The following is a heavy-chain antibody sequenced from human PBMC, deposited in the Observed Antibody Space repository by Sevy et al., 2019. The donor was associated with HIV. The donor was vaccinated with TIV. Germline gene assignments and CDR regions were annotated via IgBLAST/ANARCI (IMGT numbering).Heavy chain of an antibody. CDR2: MNPNSGNT. V-gene: IGHV1-8*01. CDR3: ARAPRQLSIVPGWRYWFGP. CDR1: GYTFTSYD. D-gene: IGHD2-2*01. Sequence: ASVKVSCKASGYTFTSYDINWVRQATGQGLEWMGWMNPNSGNTGYAQKFQGRVTMTRNTSISTAYMELSSLRSEDTAVYYCARAPRQLSIVPGWRYWFGPWGQGTLVTVSS. J-gene: IGHJ5*02.